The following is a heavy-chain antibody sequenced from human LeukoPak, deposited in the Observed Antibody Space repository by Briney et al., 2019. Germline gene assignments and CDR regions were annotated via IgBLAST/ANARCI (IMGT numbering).Heavy chain of an antibody. D-gene: IGHD3-10*01. V-gene: IGHV1-2*02. CDR3: ARGERRGYNYYGKA. Sequence: GASVKVSCKASGCTFTGYYMHWVRQAPGQGLEWMGWINPNSGGTNYAQKFQGRVTMTRDTSISTAYMELSRLRSDDTAVYYCARGERRGYNYYGKAWGQGTLVTVSS. CDR1: GCTFTGYY. CDR2: INPNSGGT. J-gene: IGHJ5*02.